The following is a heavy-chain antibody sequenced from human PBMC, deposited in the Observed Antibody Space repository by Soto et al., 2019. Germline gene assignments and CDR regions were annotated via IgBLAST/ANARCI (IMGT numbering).Heavy chain of an antibody. CDR2: IYPGDSDT. V-gene: IGHV5-51*01. CDR1: GYSFTSYW. Sequence: GESLKISCKGSGYSFTSYWIGWVRQMPGKGLEWMGIIYPGDSDTRYSPSFQGQVTISADKSISTAYLQWSSLKASDTAMYYCARPGIMITFGGVPSAFDIWGQGTMVTVSS. J-gene: IGHJ3*02. CDR3: ARPGIMITFGGVPSAFDI. D-gene: IGHD3-16*01.